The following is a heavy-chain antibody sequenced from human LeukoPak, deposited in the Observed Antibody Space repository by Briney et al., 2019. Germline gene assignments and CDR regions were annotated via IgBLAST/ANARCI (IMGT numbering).Heavy chain of an antibody. V-gene: IGHV4-34*01. J-gene: IGHJ5*02. CDR2: INYGGST. CDR1: GGSFSGYY. CDR3: ARHYGP. Sequence: SETLSLTCAVYGGSFSGYYWSWIRQPPGKGLEWIGEINYGGSTNYNPSLKSRVTISVDTSKNQFSLKLNSVTAADTAVYYCARHYGPWGQGTLVTVSS. D-gene: IGHD3-16*01.